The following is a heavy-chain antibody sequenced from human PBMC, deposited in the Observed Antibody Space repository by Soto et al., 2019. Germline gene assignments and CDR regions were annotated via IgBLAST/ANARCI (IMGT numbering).Heavy chain of an antibody. D-gene: IGHD3-10*01. J-gene: IGHJ6*02. CDR2: ISSSGSTI. V-gene: IGHV3-48*03. CDR1: GFTFSSYE. CDR3: ARVIGILWFGGMDV. Sequence: EVQLVESGGGLVQPGGSLRLSCAASGFTFSSYEMNWVRQAPGKGLEWVSYISSSGSTIYYADSVKGRFTISRDNAKNSLYLQMNSLRAEDTAVYYCARVIGILWFGGMDVWGQGTTVTVSS.